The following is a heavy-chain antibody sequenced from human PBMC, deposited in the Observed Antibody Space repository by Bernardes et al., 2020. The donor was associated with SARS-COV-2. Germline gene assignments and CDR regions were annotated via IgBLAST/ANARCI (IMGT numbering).Heavy chain of an antibody. CDR1: GFTFSSYG. J-gene: IGHJ6*02. CDR2: IWYDGSNK. Sequence: GGSLRLSCAASGFTFSSYGMHWVRQAPGKGLEWVAVIWYDGSNKYYADSVKGRFTISRDNSKNTLYLQMNSLRAEDTAVYYCARPDSSGWYPGYYYYGMDVWGQGTTVTVSS. V-gene: IGHV3-33*01. CDR3: ARPDSSGWYPGYYYYGMDV. D-gene: IGHD6-19*01.